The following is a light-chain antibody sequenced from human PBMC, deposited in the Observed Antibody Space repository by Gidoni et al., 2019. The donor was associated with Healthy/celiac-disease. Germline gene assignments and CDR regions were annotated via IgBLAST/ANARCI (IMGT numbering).Light chain of an antibody. J-gene: IGKJ4*01. CDR2: KAS. CDR3: QQYNSYSCT. Sequence: DIQMTQSPSTLSASVGDRVTITCRASQSISSWLAWYQQKPGKAPKLLIYKASSLESGVPSRFSGSGSGTEFTLTISSLQPDDFATYYCQQYNSYSCTFGGXTKVEIK. CDR1: QSISSW. V-gene: IGKV1-5*03.